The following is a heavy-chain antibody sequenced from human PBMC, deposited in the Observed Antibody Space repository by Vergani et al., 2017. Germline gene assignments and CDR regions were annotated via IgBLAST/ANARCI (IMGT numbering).Heavy chain of an antibody. CDR2: INTNTGNP. CDR3: ARDPYYYDSSGPQEDAFDI. D-gene: IGHD3-22*01. Sequence: QVQLVQSGSELKKPGASVKVSCKASGYTFTSYAMNWVRQAPGQGLEWMGWINTNTGNPTYAQVFTGRFVFSLDTSVSTAYLQISSLKAEDTAVYYCARDPYYYDSSGPQEDAFDIWGQGTMVTVSS. CDR1: GYTFTSYA. J-gene: IGHJ3*02. V-gene: IGHV7-4-1*02.